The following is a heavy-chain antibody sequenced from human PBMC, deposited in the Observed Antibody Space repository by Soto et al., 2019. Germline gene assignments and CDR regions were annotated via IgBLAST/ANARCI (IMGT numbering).Heavy chain of an antibody. V-gene: IGHV1-3*01. CDR2: INAGNGNT. CDR3: ARTLVGATPADY. Sequence: SVKVSCKASGYTFTSYAMHWVRQAPGQRLEWMGWINAGNGNTKYSQKFQGRVTITRDTSASTAYMELSSLRTEDTAVYYCARTLVGATPADYWGQGTLVTVSS. D-gene: IGHD1-26*01. J-gene: IGHJ4*02. CDR1: GYTFTSYA.